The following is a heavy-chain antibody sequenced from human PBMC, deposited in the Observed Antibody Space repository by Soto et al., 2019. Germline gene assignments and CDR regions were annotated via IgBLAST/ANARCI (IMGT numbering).Heavy chain of an antibody. Sequence: GGSLRLSCAASGFAFSSYAMSWVRQAPGKGLEWVSAISGSGGSTYYADSVKGRFTISRDNSKNTLYLQMNSLRAEDTAVYYCAKKFGAGAHQYYDFWSGYSDYYYGMDVCGQGTTVTVSS. D-gene: IGHD3-3*01. CDR1: GFAFSSYA. CDR3: AKKFGAGAHQYYDFWSGYSDYYYGMDV. J-gene: IGHJ6*02. V-gene: IGHV3-23*01. CDR2: ISGSGGST.